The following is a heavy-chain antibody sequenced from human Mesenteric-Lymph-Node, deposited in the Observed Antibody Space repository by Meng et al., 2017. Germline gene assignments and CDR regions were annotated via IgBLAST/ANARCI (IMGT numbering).Heavy chain of an antibody. CDR3: ASPVTRWFGELSPYYYYYGMDV. D-gene: IGHD3-10*01. CDR1: GFTFSSYA. J-gene: IGHJ6*02. V-gene: IGHV3-30*04. Sequence: GGSLRLSCAASGFTFSSYAMHWVRQAPGKGLEWVAVISYDGSNKYYADSVKGRFTISRDNSKNTLYLQMNSLRAEDTAVYYCASPVTRWFGELSPYYYYYGMDVWGQGTTVTVSS. CDR2: ISYDGSNK.